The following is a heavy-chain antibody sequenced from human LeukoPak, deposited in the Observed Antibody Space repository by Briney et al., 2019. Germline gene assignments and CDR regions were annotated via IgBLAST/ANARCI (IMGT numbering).Heavy chain of an antibody. CDR1: GFTFSSYS. D-gene: IGHD3-22*01. CDR3: AKDPTKTYYYDSSGYT. V-gene: IGHV3-21*04. CDR2: ISSSSSYI. J-gene: IGHJ5*02. Sequence: GGSLRLSCAASGFTFSSYSMKWVRQAPGKGLEWVSSISSSSSYIYYVDSVKGRFTISRDNAKKSLYLQMNSLRAEDTAVYYCAKDPTKTYYYDSSGYTWGQGTLVTVSS.